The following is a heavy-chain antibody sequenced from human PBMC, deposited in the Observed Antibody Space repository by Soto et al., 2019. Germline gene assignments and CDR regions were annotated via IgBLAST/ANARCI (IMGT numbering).Heavy chain of an antibody. V-gene: IGHV3-30-3*01. CDR3: ARDRRYSYGSRYYYYYGMDV. CDR2: ISYDGSNK. Sequence: QVQLVESGGGVVQPGRSLRLSCAASGFTFSSYAMHWVRQAPGKGLEWVAVISYDGSNKYYADSVKGRFTISRDNSKNTLYLQMNSLRAEDTAVYYCARDRRYSYGSRYYYYYGMDVWGQGTTVTVSS. D-gene: IGHD5-18*01. CDR1: GFTFSSYA. J-gene: IGHJ6*02.